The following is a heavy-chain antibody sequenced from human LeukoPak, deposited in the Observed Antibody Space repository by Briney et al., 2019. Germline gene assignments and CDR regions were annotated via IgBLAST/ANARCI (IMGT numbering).Heavy chain of an antibody. V-gene: IGHV3-53*01. CDR3: AKVVGFGELLRYFDY. Sequence: GGSLRLSCAASGFTVSSNYMSWVRQAPGKGLEWVSVIYSGGSRYYADSVKGRFTISRDNSKNTLYLQMNSLRAEDTAVYYCAKVVGFGELLRYFDYWGQGTLVTVSS. CDR1: GFTVSSNY. D-gene: IGHD3-10*01. CDR2: IYSGGSR. J-gene: IGHJ4*02.